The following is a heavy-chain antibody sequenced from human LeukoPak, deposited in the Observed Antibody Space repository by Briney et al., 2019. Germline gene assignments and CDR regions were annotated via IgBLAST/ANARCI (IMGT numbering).Heavy chain of an antibody. D-gene: IGHD3-22*01. CDR3: ARDIDYYDSREGMDV. V-gene: IGHV4-61*01. CDR1: GGSVSSGSYY. Sequence: PSETLSLTCTVSGGSVSSGSYYWSWIRQPPGEGLEWIGYIYYSGSTNYNPSLKSRVTISVDTSKNQFSLKLSSVTAADTVVYYCARDIDYYDSREGMDVWGQGTTVTVSS. J-gene: IGHJ6*02. CDR2: IYYSGST.